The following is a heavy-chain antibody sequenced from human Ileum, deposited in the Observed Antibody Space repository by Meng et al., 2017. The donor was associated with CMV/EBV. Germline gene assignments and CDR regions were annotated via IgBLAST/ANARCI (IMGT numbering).Heavy chain of an antibody. V-gene: IGHV3-21*01. D-gene: IGHD6-13*01. CDR2: ISSSSNYI. J-gene: IGHJ5*02. CDR3: ARSNSRAHYWFDP. CDR1: GITFFTYS. Sequence: CAASGITFFTYSMNWVRQAPGKGLEWVSSISSSSNYIYYADSVKGRFTISRDNAKNSLYLQMNTLRAEDTAVYYCARSNSRAHYWFDPWGQGTLVTVSS.